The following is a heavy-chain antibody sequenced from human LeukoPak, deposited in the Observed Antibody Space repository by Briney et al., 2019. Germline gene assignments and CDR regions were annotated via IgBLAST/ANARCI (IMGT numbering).Heavy chain of an antibody. CDR1: GFTFDDYA. Sequence: PGGSLRLSCAASGFTFDDYAMHWVRQAPGKGLEWVSGISWNSGSIGYADSVKGRFTISRDNAKNSLYLQMNSLRAEDTALYYCAKMAGGSSWYRNWFDPWGQGTLVTVSS. J-gene: IGHJ5*02. CDR2: ISWNSGSI. CDR3: AKMAGGSSWYRNWFDP. D-gene: IGHD6-13*01. V-gene: IGHV3-9*01.